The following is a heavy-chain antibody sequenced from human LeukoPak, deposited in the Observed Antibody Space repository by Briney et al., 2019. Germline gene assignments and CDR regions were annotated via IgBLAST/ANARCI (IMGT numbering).Heavy chain of an antibody. J-gene: IGHJ4*02. Sequence: GGSLRLSCAASGFTFSNAWMSWVRQAPGKGLEWVGRIKSKTDGGTTDYAAPVKGRFTISRDDSKNTLYLQMNSLKTEDTAVYYCAKDGTVRGVMGFDYWGQGTLVTVSS. CDR3: AKDGTVRGVMGFDY. CDR1: GFTFSNAW. D-gene: IGHD3-10*01. CDR2: IKSKTDGGTT. V-gene: IGHV3-15*01.